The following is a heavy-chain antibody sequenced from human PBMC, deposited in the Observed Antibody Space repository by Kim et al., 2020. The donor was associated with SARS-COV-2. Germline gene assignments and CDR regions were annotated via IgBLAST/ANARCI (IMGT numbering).Heavy chain of an antibody. V-gene: IGHV3-53*01. D-gene: IGHD6-13*01. Sequence: GGSLRLSCAASGFTVSSNYMSWVRQAPGKGLEWVSAIYGGGSTYYADFVKGRFTIFRDNSKNTLYLQMNSLRAEDTAVYYCARHPGIGPALDIWGQGTMLTVSS. CDR2: IYGGGST. CDR3: ARHPGIGPALDI. J-gene: IGHJ3*02. CDR1: GFTVSSNY.